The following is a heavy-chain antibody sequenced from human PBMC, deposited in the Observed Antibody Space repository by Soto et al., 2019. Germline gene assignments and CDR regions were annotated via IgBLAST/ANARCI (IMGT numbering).Heavy chain of an antibody. Sequence: SVKVSCKASGGSFSSYAISWVRQAPGQGLEWMGGIIPLFDTPNYAQNFQGRVTITADDSTSTAYMELSSLTSEDTAVYYCAQSRKRAAMSDGMDVWGQGTTVTVSS. V-gene: IGHV1-69*13. CDR3: AQSRKRAAMSDGMDV. CDR1: GGSFSSYA. D-gene: IGHD2-2*01. J-gene: IGHJ6*02. CDR2: IIPLFDTP.